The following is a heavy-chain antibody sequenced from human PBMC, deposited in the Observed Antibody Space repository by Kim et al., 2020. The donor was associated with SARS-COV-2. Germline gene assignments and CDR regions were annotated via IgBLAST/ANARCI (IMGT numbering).Heavy chain of an antibody. Sequence: SETLSLTCTVSGGSISSGGYYWSWIRQHPGKGLEWIGYIYYSGSTYYNPSLKSRVTISVDTSKNQFSLKLSSVTAADTAVYYCARVRGSGSYPDYWGQGTLVTVSS. CDR2: IYYSGST. J-gene: IGHJ4*02. D-gene: IGHD3-10*01. CDR1: GGSISSGGYY. V-gene: IGHV4-31*03. CDR3: ARVRGSGSYPDY.